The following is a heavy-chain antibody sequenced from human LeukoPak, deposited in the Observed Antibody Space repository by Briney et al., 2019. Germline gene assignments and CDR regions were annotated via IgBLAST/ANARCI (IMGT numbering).Heavy chain of an antibody. CDR2: IKQDGSEK. CDR3: ARLLAYCGGDCPTTNFDY. CDR1: GFTFSSYW. D-gene: IGHD2-21*01. Sequence: GGSLRLSCAASGFTFSSYWMSWVRQAPGKGLEWVANIKQDGSEKYYVDSVKGRFTISRDKAKNSLFLQMNGLRAEDTAVYYCARLLAYCGGDCPTTNFDYWGQGTLVTVSS. J-gene: IGHJ4*02. V-gene: IGHV3-7*01.